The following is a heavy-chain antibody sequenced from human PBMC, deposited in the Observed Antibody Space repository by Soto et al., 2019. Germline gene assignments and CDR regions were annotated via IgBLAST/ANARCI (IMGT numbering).Heavy chain of an antibody. V-gene: IGHV3-48*01. CDR3: ARPLRDYGDYFYYYYYGMDV. CDR1: GFTFSSYS. CDR2: ISSSSSTI. Sequence: GGSLRLSCAASGFTFSSYSMNWVRQAPGKGLEWVSYISSSSSTIYYADSVKGRFTISRDNAKNTLYLQMNSLRAEDTAVYYCARPLRDYGDYFYYYYYGMDVWGQGTTVTVSS. D-gene: IGHD4-17*01. J-gene: IGHJ6*02.